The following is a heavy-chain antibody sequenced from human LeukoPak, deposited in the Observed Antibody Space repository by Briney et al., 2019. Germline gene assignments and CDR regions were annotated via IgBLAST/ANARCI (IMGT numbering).Heavy chain of an antibody. D-gene: IGHD2-2*01. Sequence: ASVKVSCKAPGYSFNTYGISWVRQAPGQGLEWMGWVSADNGETNYARKFQGRVTMTTDTSTSTAYMELRSLRSDDTAVYYCARDYQLLLLWDCFDPWGQGTLVSVSS. V-gene: IGHV1-18*01. CDR3: ARDYQLLLLWDCFDP. CDR2: VSADNGET. CDR1: GYSFNTYG. J-gene: IGHJ5*02.